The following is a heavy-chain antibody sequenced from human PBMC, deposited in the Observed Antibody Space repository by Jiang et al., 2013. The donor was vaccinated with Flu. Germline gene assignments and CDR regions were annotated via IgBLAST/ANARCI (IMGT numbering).Heavy chain of an antibody. CDR3: ARENSFDY. D-gene: IGHD2/OR15-2a*01. CDR2: ISHDGTNK. J-gene: IGHJ4*02. V-gene: IGHV3-30-3*01. CDR1: GFTFLSFA. Sequence: QLLESGGGAVQPGRSLTLSCEASGFTFLSFAMHWVRQGPGKGLEWVAYISHDGTNKYHADSVKGRFTVSRDNSQKILYLQMNSLRPEDTALYYCARENSFDYWGPGTLVTVSS.